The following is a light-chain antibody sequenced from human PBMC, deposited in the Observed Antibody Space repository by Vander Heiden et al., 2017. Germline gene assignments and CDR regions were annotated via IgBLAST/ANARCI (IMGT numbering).Light chain of an antibody. CDR1: QSISSY. CDR2: AAS. V-gene: IGKV1-39*01. CDR3: QQSHSTPPIT. J-gene: IGKJ3*01. Sequence: DIQLTHSPSSLSASVVYRVTITCRPSQSISSYLNWYQQKPGKAPKLLIYAASTLQGGVPSRFSGSGYGTDFTLTISSLQPEDFATYYCQQSHSTPPITFGPGTKVDIK.